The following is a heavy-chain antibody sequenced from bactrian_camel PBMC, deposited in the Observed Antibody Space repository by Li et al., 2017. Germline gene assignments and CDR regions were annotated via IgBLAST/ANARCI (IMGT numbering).Heavy chain of an antibody. CDR2: IYTDGTKQ. CDR1: GLDFSTHA. CDR3: AADLGWCGSAPLQREFRN. Sequence: QVQLVKSGGGLVQPGGSLRLSCSASGLDFSTHAMTWVRQAPGKERESIEQIYTDGTKQWHAESVKGRFTISHVNSNNTLHLQMNSLKPEDAVVYYCAADLGWCGSAPLQREFRNWGQGTQVTVS. J-gene: IGHJ4*01. V-gene: IGHV3S14*01. D-gene: IGHD6*01.